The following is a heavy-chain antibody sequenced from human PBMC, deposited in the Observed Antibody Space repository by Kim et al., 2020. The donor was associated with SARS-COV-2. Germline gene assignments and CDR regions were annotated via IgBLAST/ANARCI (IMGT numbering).Heavy chain of an antibody. J-gene: IGHJ4*02. CDR3: ARGQRDGSSYCEL. D-gene: IGHD1-26*01. V-gene: IGHV1-2*06. CDR1: GYTFTDYY. Sequence: ASVMVSCKASGYTFTDYYIHWVRQAPGQGLEWMGRIHPNSGDTDYAQKFRDRVTMTRDTSVTTTYMEMSTLRSDDTAVFYCARGQRDGSSYCELWGQGTLVTVSS. CDR2: IHPNSGDT.